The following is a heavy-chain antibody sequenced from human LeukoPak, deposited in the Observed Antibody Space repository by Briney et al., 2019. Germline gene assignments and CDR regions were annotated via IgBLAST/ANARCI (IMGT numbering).Heavy chain of an antibody. CDR3: ARDAAAGAYYYYGMDV. V-gene: IGHV3-30*04. CDR1: GFTFSSYA. J-gene: IGHJ6*04. Sequence: PGGSLRLYCAASGFTFSSYAMHWVRQATGKGLEWVAVISYDGSNKYCADSVKGRFTISRDNSKNTLYLQMNSLRAEDTAVYYCARDAAAGAYYYYGMDVWGKGTRSPSPQ. CDR2: ISYDGSNK. D-gene: IGHD6-13*01.